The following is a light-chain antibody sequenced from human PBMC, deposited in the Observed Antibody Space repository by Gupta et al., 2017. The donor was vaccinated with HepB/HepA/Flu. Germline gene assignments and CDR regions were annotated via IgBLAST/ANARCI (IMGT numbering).Light chain of an antibody. V-gene: IGLV7-43*01. J-gene: IGLJ3*02. Sequence: QPVVTQEPSLTVSLGGTVTLTCASSTGAVSSDNHPNWFQQKPGQAPKAVIYSINNKHSWTPARFSGSLLGGKAALTLSGVQPEDEADYYCMLCYGTTWVFGGGTKLTVL. CDR3: MLCYGTTWV. CDR1: TGAVSSDNH. CDR2: SIN.